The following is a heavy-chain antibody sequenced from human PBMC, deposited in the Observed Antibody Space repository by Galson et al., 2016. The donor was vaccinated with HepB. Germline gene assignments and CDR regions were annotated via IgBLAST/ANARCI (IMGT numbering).Heavy chain of an antibody. CDR1: GYRLSELS. CDR2: FDPDHGET. CDR3: AAYYYVWHFDL. V-gene: IGHV1-24*01. J-gene: IGHJ2*01. Sequence: SVKVSCKVSGYRLSELSMHWVRQAPGRGLEWMGGFDPDHGETIFTQKFQGRVTVTEDTSTDTAYMDLSSLRSDDTAVYYCAAYYYVWHFDLWGRGTLVTVSS. D-gene: IGHD3-16*01.